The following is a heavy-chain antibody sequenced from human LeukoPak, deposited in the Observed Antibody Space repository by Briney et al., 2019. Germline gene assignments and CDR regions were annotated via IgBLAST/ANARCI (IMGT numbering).Heavy chain of an antibody. D-gene: IGHD6-19*01. CDR3: ARDLGNTGWHTFDY. J-gene: IGHJ4*02. CDR1: GDSVSSQNGA. CDR2: TYYRSKWYV. Sequence: SQTLSLTCDVSGDSVSSQNGAWNWVRQSPSRGLEWLGRTYYRSKWYVDYAESMEGRISISQDTSKNQYSLHLNSVTPEDTAVYYCARDLGNTGWHTFDYWGQGTLVTVSS. V-gene: IGHV6-1*01.